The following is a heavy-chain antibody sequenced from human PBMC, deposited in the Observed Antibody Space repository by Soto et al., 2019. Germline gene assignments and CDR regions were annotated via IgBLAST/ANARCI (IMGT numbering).Heavy chain of an antibody. CDR2: TYYRSKWFN. D-gene: IGHD3-16*01. V-gene: IGHV6-1*01. CDR1: GDSVSSNRAA. CDR3: ARGDQGFDY. J-gene: IGHJ4*02. Sequence: SQTLSLACAISGDSVSSNRAAWNWSRQSPSRGLEWLGRTYYRSKWFNNYALSVKSRITINPDTSKNQFSLQLNSVTPEDPAVYYCARGDQGFDYWGQGSLVTVSS.